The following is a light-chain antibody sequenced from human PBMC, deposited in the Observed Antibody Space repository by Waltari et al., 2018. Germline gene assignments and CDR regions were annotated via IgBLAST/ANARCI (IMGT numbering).Light chain of an antibody. CDR1: QSVDNS. V-gene: IGKV3-11*01. CDR2: DAV. CDR3: QQRGSWPYT. Sequence: IVLTQSPASLSLSPGERATLSCRASQSVDNSLAWSQQKPGQAPRLFIYDAVNRPADVPARFSGSGSGTDFTLIISSLEPEDFAVYYCQQRGSWPYTFGQGTTVEIK. J-gene: IGKJ2*01.